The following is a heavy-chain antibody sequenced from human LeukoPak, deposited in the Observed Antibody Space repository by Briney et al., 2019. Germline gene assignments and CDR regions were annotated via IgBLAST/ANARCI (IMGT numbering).Heavy chain of an antibody. D-gene: IGHD2-15*01. CDR1: GSPFSSYA. J-gene: IGHJ6*01. Sequence: GGSLRLSCSASGSPFSSYAMHGLRQAPGKGLEYVSAISDSGGSTYYADSVKGRFTISRDNSKNTLYLQMSSLRAEDTAVYLWVRGYSFGPYGMDVWGQGTTVTVSS. CDR3: VRGYSFGPYGMDV. V-gene: IGHV3-64D*09. CDR2: ISDSGGST.